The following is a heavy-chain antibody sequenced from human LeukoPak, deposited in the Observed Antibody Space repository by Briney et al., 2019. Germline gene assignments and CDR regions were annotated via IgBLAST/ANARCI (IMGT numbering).Heavy chain of an antibody. D-gene: IGHD3-22*01. V-gene: IGHV1-8*03. CDR2: MNPNSGNT. CDR1: GYTFTSYD. CDR3: AKKYLATPRTGYYCYMDV. Sequence: GASVKVSCKASGYTFTSYDINWVRQATGQGLEWMGWMNPNSGNTGYAQKFQGRVTITRNTSISTAYMELSSLRSEDTAVYYCAKKYLATPRTGYYCYMDVWGKGTTVTVSS. J-gene: IGHJ6*03.